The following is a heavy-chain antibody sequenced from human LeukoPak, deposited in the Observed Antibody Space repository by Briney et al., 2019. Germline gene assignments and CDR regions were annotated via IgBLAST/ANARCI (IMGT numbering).Heavy chain of an antibody. CDR3: ARGLTQIPRLATGLGH. CDR2: IYGGGST. V-gene: IGHV3-53*01. D-gene: IGHD2-21*02. J-gene: IGHJ4*02. CDR1: GFSVSSNY. Sequence: GGSLRLSCAASGFSVSSNYMSWVRQAPGKGLEWVSFIYGGGSTYYADSVKGRFTISRDNSKNTLYLQMNSLRAEDTAVYYCARGLTQIPRLATGLGHWGQGTLVTVSS.